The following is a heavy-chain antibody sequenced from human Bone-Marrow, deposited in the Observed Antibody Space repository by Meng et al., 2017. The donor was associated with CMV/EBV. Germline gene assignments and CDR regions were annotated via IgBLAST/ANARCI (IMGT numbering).Heavy chain of an antibody. CDR2: INNDGSST. D-gene: IGHD2-15*01. J-gene: IGHJ5*02. CDR3: ARRVGATPHLNCFDP. V-gene: IGHV3-74*01. Sequence: GESLKISCAASGFTFSNYWMHWVRQAPGKGLVWVSHINNDGSSTNYADSVKGRFTISRDNAKNTLYLQMNSLRAEDTAVYYCARRVGATPHLNCFDPWGQGPLVTFYS. CDR1: GFTFSNYW.